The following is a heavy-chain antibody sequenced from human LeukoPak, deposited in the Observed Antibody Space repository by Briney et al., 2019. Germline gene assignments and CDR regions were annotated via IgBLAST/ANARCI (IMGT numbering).Heavy chain of an antibody. Sequence: GGSLRLSCAASGFSISNDWMSWVRQAPGKGLEWVARVKSRSAGETTDYAAPVKGRFTISRDDSKNTLYLQMYSLKTEDTAVYYCTLIQGWGSGSYYRDFWGQGTLVTVSS. V-gene: IGHV3-15*01. CDR3: TLIQGWGSGSYYRDF. CDR2: VKSRSAGETT. CDR1: GFSISNDW. J-gene: IGHJ4*02. D-gene: IGHD3-10*01.